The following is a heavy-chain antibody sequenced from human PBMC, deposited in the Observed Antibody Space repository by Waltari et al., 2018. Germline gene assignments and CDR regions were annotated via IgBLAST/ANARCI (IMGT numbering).Heavy chain of an antibody. V-gene: IGHV4-59*01. J-gene: IGHJ5*02. CDR2: IYYSGST. Sequence: QVQLQESGPGLVKPSETLSLTCTVSGGSISSYYWSWIRQPPGKGLEWIGYIYYSGSTNYNPSLKSRVTISVDTSKNQFSLKLSSVTAADTAVYYCARDIFYGSGSYFPAWGQGTLVTVSS. CDR3: ARDIFYGSGSYFPA. CDR1: GGSISSYY. D-gene: IGHD3-10*01.